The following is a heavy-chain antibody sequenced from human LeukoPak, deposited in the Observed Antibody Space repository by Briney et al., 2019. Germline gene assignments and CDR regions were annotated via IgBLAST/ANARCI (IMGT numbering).Heavy chain of an antibody. J-gene: IGHJ4*02. CDR3: ARGGRFEDY. Sequence: GGSLRLSCAASGFTFSSYWMHWVCQAPGKGLVWVLRINSDGSSTGYADSVKGRFTISRDNAKNTLYLQMNSLRAEDTAVYYCARGGRFEDYWGQGTLVTVSS. CDR1: GFTFSSYW. D-gene: IGHD1-26*01. CDR2: INSDGSST. V-gene: IGHV3-74*01.